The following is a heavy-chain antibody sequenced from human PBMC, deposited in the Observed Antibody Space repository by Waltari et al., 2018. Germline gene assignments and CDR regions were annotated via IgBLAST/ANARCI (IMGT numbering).Heavy chain of an antibody. CDR2: IYYSGST. V-gene: IGHV4-39*07. CDR1: GGSISSSSYY. CDR3: ARVKGRRELHFDY. J-gene: IGHJ4*02. Sequence: QLQLQASGPGLVKPSATLSLTCTVSGGSISSSSYYWGWIRQPPGKGLEWIGSIYYSGSTYYNPSLKSRVTISVDTSKNQFSLKLSSVTAADTAVYYCARVKGRRELHFDYWGQGTLVTVSS. D-gene: IGHD1-7*01.